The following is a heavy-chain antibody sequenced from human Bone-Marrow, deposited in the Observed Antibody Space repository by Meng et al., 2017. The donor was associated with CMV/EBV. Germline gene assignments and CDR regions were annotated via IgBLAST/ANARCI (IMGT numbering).Heavy chain of an antibody. V-gene: IGHV3-30*04. D-gene: IGHD6-19*01. J-gene: IGHJ4*02. CDR2: ISYDGSNK. Sequence: GGSLRLSCAASGFTFSSYAMHGVRQAPGKGLEWVAVISYDGSNKYYADSVKGRFTISRDNSKNTLYLQMNSLRAEDTAVYYCASITQWLAFFDYWGQGTLVTVSS. CDR1: GFTFSSYA. CDR3: ASITQWLAFFDY.